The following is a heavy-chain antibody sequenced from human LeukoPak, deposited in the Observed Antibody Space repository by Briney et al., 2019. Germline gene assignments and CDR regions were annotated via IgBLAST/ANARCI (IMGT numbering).Heavy chain of an antibody. CDR2: INHSGST. V-gene: IGHV4-34*01. D-gene: IGHD1-7*01. Sequence: PSETLSLTCAVYGGSFSGYYWSWIRQPPGKGLEWIGEINHSGSTNYNPSLKSRVTISVDTSKNQFSLKLSSVTAADTAVYYCARESRITGTTAPRGFDYWGQGTLVPVSS. CDR3: ARESRITGTTAPRGFDY. J-gene: IGHJ4*02. CDR1: GGSFSGYY.